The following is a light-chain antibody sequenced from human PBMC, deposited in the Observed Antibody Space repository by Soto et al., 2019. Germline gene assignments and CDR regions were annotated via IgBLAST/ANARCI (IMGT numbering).Light chain of an antibody. J-gene: IGKJ3*01. CDR3: KQRYSTPWT. V-gene: IGKV1-39*01. Sequence: DIQMTQSPSSLSASVGDRVTITCRASQSISSYLNWYQQKPGKAPKLLIYAASSLQSGVPSRFSGSGSGTDFTLTISSLQPVYFATYYCKQRYSTPWTFCPGPKSDIK. CDR2: AAS. CDR1: QSISSY.